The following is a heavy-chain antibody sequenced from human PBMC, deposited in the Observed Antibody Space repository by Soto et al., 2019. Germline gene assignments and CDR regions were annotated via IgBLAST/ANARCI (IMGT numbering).Heavy chain of an antibody. Sequence: GGSLRLSCAASGFTFSSYAMHWVRQAPGKGLEWVSVIYTRGSAYYAHSVRGRFIISRDIAKNTLYLQMTSLAAEDTAVYYCVRDNGDYDDLWGQGTLVTVSS. CDR1: GFTFSSYA. D-gene: IGHD4-17*01. V-gene: IGHV3-53*01. CDR3: VRDNGDYDDL. CDR2: IYTRGSA. J-gene: IGHJ4*02.